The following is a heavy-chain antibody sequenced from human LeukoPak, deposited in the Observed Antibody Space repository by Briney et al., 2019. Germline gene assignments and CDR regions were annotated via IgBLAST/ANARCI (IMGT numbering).Heavy chain of an antibody. D-gene: IGHD2-2*01. V-gene: IGHV4-39*07. CDR1: GGSVSSSSYY. CDR3: ARGPKYQPLLLGY. Sequence: PSETLSLTCSVSGGSVSSSSYYWVWIRQPPGKGLEWVGSVYYNGNTYYNPSLKSRITISLDTSKNQFSLNLRSVTAADTAVYYCARGPKYQPLLLGYWGQGTLVTVSS. CDR2: VYYNGNT. J-gene: IGHJ4*02.